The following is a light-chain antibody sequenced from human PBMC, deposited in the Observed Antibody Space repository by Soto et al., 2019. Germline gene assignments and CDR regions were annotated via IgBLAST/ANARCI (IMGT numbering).Light chain of an antibody. J-gene: IGKJ5*01. CDR2: AAS. CDR1: QSISSY. V-gene: IGKV1-39*01. CDR3: QQSYSTA. Sequence: DIQMTQSPSSLSASVGDRVTITCRASQSISSYLNWYQQKPGKAPKLLIYAASSLQSGVPSRFSGSGSATDFNLTISSLQPEDFATYYCQQSYSTAFGQGTRLEIK.